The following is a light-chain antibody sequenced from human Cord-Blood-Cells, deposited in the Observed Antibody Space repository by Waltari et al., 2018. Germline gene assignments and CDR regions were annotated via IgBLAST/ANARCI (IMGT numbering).Light chain of an antibody. CDR1: SSYVGGYNY. Sequence: QSALTQPRSVSGSPQQSVTLSCTVTSSYVGGYNYVSWYQQHPGKAPKLMIYDVSKRPSGVPDRFSGSKSGNTASLTISGLQAEDEADYYCCSYAGSYTWVFGGGTKLTVL. CDR3: CSYAGSYTWV. J-gene: IGLJ3*02. V-gene: IGLV2-11*01. CDR2: DVS.